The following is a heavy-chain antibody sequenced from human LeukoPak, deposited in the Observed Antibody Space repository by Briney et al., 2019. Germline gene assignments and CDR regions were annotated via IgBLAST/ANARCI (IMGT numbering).Heavy chain of an antibody. CDR1: GGTFSRYG. D-gene: IGHD3-22*01. CDR3: ARDDPFYSDSSGGALT. V-gene: IGHV1-69*05. Sequence: SVKVSCKTSGGTFSRYGITWVRQAPGQGLEWMGRIIPKFGKANYAQKFQGRVTITTGESTTTAYMEMISLRSEDTAVYYCARDDPFYSDSSGGALTWGQGTMVTVSS. J-gene: IGHJ3*01. CDR2: IIPKFGKA.